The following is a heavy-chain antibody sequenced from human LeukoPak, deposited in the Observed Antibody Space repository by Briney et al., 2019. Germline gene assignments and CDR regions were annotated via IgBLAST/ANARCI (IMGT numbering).Heavy chain of an antibody. CDR2: IIPILGIA. V-gene: IGHV1-69*04. J-gene: IGHJ5*02. D-gene: IGHD3-9*01. Sequence: SVKVSCKASGGTFSSYAISWVRQAPGQGLEWMGRIIPILGIANYAQKFQGRVTITADKSTSTAYMELSSLRSEDTAVYYCARTDSPDYDILTGYGTSWWFDPWGQGTLVTVSS. CDR3: ARTDSPDYDILTGYGTSWWFDP. CDR1: GGTFSSYA.